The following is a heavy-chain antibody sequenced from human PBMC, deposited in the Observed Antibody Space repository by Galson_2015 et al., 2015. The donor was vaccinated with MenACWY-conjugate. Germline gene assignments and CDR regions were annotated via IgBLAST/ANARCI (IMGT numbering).Heavy chain of an antibody. J-gene: IGHJ4*02. Sequence: SLRLSCATSGFAVGAYQMGWFLQAAGRGLEWVGYIQSKSYGADTQYAASVKDRFIISRDDSRSIAYLQMNSLKTEDTALYYCTRADHRYCSRTNCPFDHWGQGTLVTVSS. D-gene: IGHD2-2*01. V-gene: IGHV3-49*03. CDR3: TRADHRYCSRTNCPFDH. CDR1: GFAVGAYQ. CDR2: IQSKSYGADT.